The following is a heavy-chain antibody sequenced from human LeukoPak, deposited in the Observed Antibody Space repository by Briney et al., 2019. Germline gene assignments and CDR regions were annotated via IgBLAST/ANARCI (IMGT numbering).Heavy chain of an antibody. D-gene: IGHD3-10*01. CDR2: INPNSGGI. Sequence: GASVKVSCKASGYTFNGYYMHWVRQAPGQGLEWMGWINPNSGGINYAQDFQGRVTLTRDTSISTAYMELSRLRSDDTAMYYCARNLWFGASTDAFNIWGQGTMVTVSS. J-gene: IGHJ3*02. CDR1: GYTFNGYY. V-gene: IGHV1-2*02. CDR3: ARNLWFGASTDAFNI.